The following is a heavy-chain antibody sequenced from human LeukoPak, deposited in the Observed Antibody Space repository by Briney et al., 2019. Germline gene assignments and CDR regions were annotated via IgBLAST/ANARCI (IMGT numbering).Heavy chain of an antibody. V-gene: IGHV6-1*01. Sequence: SQTLSLTCAISGDSVSSNSAAWNWIRQSPSRGLEWLGRTYYRSKWYNDYAVSVKSRITINPDTSKNQFSLQLNSVTPEDTAVYYCARDGRGIAARRAIGHFDYWGQGTLVTVSS. J-gene: IGHJ4*02. CDR1: GDSVSSNSAA. D-gene: IGHD6-6*01. CDR3: ARDGRGIAARRAIGHFDY. CDR2: TYYRSKWYN.